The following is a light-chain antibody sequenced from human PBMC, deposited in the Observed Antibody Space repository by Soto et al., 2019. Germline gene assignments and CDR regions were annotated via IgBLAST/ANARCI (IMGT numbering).Light chain of an antibody. CDR2: AAS. J-gene: IGKJ2*01. V-gene: IGKV1-6*01. CDR1: QSISNR. CDR3: LQDYIYPFT. Sequence: IQITQSPSTLSAAGGDIVTITCRASQSISNRLAWYQQKPGKAPKLLIYAASSLQSGVSSRFRGSRSGTDFTLTISSLQPEDFETYYCLQDYIYPFTFGQGTKVDIK.